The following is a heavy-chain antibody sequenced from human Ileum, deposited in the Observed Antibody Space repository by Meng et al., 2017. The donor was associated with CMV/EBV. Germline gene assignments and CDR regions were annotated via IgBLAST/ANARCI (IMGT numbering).Heavy chain of an antibody. J-gene: IGHJ4*02. V-gene: IGHV4-61*02. CDR3: ARGGSSAYGFDY. CDR2: FYTTGSI. Sequence: QVQLQVSGPGLVEPSQTLSLPCTVSGGSISSGNYYWSWIRQPAGKGLEWIGRFYTTGSIDYNPSLKSRVTISVDTSKNQFSLNLSSVTAADTAVYYCARGGSSAYGFDYWGQGTLVTVSS. CDR1: GGSISSGNYY. D-gene: IGHD5-12*01.